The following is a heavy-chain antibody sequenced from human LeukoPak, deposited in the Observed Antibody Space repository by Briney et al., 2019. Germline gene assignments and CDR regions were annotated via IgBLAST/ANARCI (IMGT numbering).Heavy chain of an antibody. J-gene: IGHJ4*02. Sequence: PGGSLRLSCAASGNYWMHWVRQAPGKGLVWVSRINSDGSSTTYADSVKGRFTISRDNAKNTLYLQMNSLRAEDTAVYYCARVPSTQWLVYYFDYWGQGTLVTVSS. D-gene: IGHD6-19*01. V-gene: IGHV3-74*01. CDR2: INSDGSST. CDR1: GNYW. CDR3: ARVPSTQWLVYYFDY.